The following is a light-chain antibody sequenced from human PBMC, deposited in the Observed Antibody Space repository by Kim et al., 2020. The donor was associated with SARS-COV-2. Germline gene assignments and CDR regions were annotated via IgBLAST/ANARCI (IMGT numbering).Light chain of an antibody. Sequence: PGEPVTLTCASSTGAVTPTHYPYWFQKKPGEVPRTLLFDTGSRHSWTPARFSGSLSGDKAVLTLAGAQPEDEGDYYCLLSFSGIRVFGGGTKLTVL. CDR3: LLSFSGIRV. J-gene: IGLJ3*02. V-gene: IGLV7-46*01. CDR2: DTG. CDR1: TGAVTPTHY.